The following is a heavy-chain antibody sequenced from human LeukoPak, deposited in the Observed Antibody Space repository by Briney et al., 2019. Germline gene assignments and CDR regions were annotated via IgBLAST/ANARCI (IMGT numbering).Heavy chain of an antibody. V-gene: IGHV4-4*07. J-gene: IGHJ4*02. D-gene: IGHD6-25*01. Sequence: SETLSLTCTVSGGSIGTYSWSWIRQPAGKGLEWIGLIHTSGSTNYNPSLRSRVTMSVDTSKKQFPLKLSSVTAADTAVYYCARDMGGPFDFWGQGTLVTVSS. CDR3: ARDMGGPFDF. CDR1: GGSIGTYS. CDR2: IHTSGST.